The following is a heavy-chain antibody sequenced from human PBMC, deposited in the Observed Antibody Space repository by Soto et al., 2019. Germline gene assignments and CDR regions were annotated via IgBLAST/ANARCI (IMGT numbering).Heavy chain of an antibody. V-gene: IGHV1-46*01. CDR3: ARVLPPFDP. J-gene: IGHJ5*02. CDR2: ISPSGDNT. Sequence: ASVKVSCKASGYTFTNHYIHWVRQAPGQGLEWMGTISPSGDNTGYAQKLRGRVTMTTDTSTSTAYMELRSLRSDDTAVYYCARVLPPFDPWGQGTLVTVSS. CDR1: GYTFTNHY.